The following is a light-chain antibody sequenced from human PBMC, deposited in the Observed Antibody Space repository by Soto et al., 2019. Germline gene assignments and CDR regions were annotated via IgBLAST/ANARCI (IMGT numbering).Light chain of an antibody. CDR2: DAS. J-gene: IGKJ1*01. Sequence: ETMMTQSPDTLSVSLGERATLSCRASQSLRSSLAWYQQKPGQAPRLLIYDASTRATGIPARFSGSGSGTDFTLTISGLQSEDFAVHYCQQYNNWPQTFGKGTKVDI. CDR3: QQYNNWPQT. CDR1: QSLRSS. V-gene: IGKV3-15*01.